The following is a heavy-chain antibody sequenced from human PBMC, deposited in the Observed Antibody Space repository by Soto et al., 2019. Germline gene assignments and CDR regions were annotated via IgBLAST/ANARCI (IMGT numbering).Heavy chain of an antibody. J-gene: IGHJ4*02. CDR1: GFTFSGFY. CDR3: ARDIPYSGATKYFDY. CDR2: ISSSSDYT. D-gene: IGHD1-26*01. Sequence: QVQLVESGGGLVEPGGSLRLSCAVSGFTFSGFYMSWIRQAPGKGLQWISHISSSSDYTHYADSVKGRFTISRDNSKSLIYLQMNSLRAEDTAVYYCARDIPYSGATKYFDYWGQGTLVIVSS. V-gene: IGHV3-11*06.